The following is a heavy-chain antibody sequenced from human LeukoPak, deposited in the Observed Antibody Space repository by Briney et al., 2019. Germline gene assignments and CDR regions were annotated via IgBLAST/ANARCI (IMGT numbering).Heavy chain of an antibody. J-gene: IGHJ4*02. CDR2: INHDGSGT. V-gene: IGHV3-74*01. CDR1: GFTLSDYW. Sequence: GGPLRLSCAVSGFTLSDYWKHWARQAPGRGLVWVSRINHDGSGTSYADSVKGRFTISRDNSKNTLYLQMDSLRSEDTAVYYCARDFFPIVDSTWYEIGYWGQGTLVTVSS. CDR3: ARDFFPIVDSTWYEIGY. D-gene: IGHD6-13*01.